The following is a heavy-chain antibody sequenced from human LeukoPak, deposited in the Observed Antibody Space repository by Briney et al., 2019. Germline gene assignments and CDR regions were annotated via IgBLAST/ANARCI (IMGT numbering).Heavy chain of an antibody. CDR1: GGSISSYY. CDR2: IFYSGST. D-gene: IGHD2-21*01. CDR3: AGDNTNLWW. J-gene: IGHJ4*02. V-gene: IGHV4-59*08. Sequence: PSETLSLTCTVSGGSISSYYWSWIRQPPGKGLEWIGNIFYSGSTIYNPSPKSRVTISVDTSKNQFSLKLSSVTAADTAVYYCAGDNTNLWWWGQVTLVTASS.